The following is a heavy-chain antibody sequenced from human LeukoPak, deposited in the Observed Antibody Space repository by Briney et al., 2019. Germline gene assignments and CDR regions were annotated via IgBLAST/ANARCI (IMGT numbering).Heavy chain of an antibody. V-gene: IGHV4-59*01. D-gene: IGHD5-24*01. Sequence: PSETLSLTGTVLGAAFTDYYWTWIRQPPAKGLEWIGYIYYSGSPNYNPSLKSRVTLSLDTSQNQFSLKLTSVTAADTAVYYCAYGGDAYKTGYWGQGTLVTVSS. CDR3: AYGGDAYKTGY. CDR1: GAAFTDYY. CDR2: IYYSGSP. J-gene: IGHJ4*02.